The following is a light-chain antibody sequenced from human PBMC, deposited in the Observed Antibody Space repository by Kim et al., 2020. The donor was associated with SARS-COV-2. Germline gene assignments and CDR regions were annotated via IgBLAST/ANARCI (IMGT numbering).Light chain of an antibody. CDR3: QQYDSFPLT. CDR1: HDIGTS. V-gene: IGKV1-16*02. J-gene: IGKJ4*01. Sequence: IQMTQSPSSVSASVGDSVTITCRASHDIGTSLAWFQQRPGKAPNSLIHAASTLQSGVPSKFSGSGSGTDFTLIIRGLQPEDSATYYCQQYDSFPLTFTGGTKLHIK. CDR2: AAS.